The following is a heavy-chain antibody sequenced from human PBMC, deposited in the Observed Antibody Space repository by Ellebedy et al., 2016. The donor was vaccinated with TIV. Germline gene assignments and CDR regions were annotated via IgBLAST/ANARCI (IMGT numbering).Heavy chain of an antibody. V-gene: IGHV6-1*01. CDR2: AYYRSKWST. CDR3: ARAEYTSTWAPCGLDV. CDR1: GDSVSSNSAA. D-gene: IGHD6-13*01. Sequence: SQTLSLTCAIPGDSVSSNSAAWNWIRQSPSRGLEWLGRAYYRSKWSTDYAESVKSRLTINPDTSKNQFSLQMNSVTPEDTAVYYCARAEYTSTWAPCGLDVWGHGTAVTVSS. J-gene: IGHJ6*02.